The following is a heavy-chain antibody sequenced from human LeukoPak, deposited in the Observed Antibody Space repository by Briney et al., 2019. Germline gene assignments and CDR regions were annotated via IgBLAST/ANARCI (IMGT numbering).Heavy chain of an antibody. CDR3: ATKQWLAPPPGS. D-gene: IGHD6-19*01. J-gene: IGHJ5*02. CDR2: INTDGTVT. V-gene: IGHV3-74*01. CDR1: GFTFSKYW. Sequence: GGSLRLSYAASGFTFSKYWMLWVHQAPGKGLESVSRINTDGTVTTYADSVKGRFTVSRDNADNTMFLQMNSVRDEDTAVYYCATKQWLAPPPGSWGQGTPVTVSS.